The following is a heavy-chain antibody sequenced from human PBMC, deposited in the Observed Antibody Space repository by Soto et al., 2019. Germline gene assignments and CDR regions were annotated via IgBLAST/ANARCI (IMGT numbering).Heavy chain of an antibody. V-gene: IGHV5-51*03. CDR2: VYPSDSDV. Sequence: PGESLKISCQGSGYRFTSSWIGWVRQMPGKGLEWLGNVYPSDSDVRYSPSFEGRVTISADNSINTAYLHLLNLKASDTAIYYCTKGATSTFDPWGPVTRVTVSS. CDR3: TKGATSTFDP. CDR1: GYRFTSSW. J-gene: IGHJ5*02. D-gene: IGHD3-3*02.